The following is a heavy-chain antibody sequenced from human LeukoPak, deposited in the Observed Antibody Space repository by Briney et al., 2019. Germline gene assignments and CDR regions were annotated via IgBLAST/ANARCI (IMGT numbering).Heavy chain of an antibody. CDR3: AAGTGGSYYRRYYYYGMDV. Sequence: GASVKVSCKASGFTFTSSAMQWVRQARGQRLEWIGWIVVGSGNTNYAQKFQEKVTITRDMSTSTAYMELSSLRSEDTAVYYCAAGTGGSYYRRYYYYGMDVWGQGTTDTVSS. V-gene: IGHV1-58*02. CDR1: GFTFTSSA. J-gene: IGHJ6*02. D-gene: IGHD1-26*01. CDR2: IVVGSGNT.